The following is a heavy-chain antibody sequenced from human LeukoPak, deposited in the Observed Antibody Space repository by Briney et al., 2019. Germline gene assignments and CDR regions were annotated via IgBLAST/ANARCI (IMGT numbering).Heavy chain of an antibody. CDR2: ISGSGGST. CDR1: GSTFSSYG. CDR3: AKDGTDTYYDFWSGASDHYYYYYMDV. Sequence: SGGSLRLSCAASGSTFSSYGMSWVRQAPGKGLEWVSAISGSGGSTYYADSVKGRFTISRDNSKNTLYLQMNSLRAEDAAVYYCAKDGTDTYYDFWSGASDHYYYYYMDVWGKGTTVTVSS. D-gene: IGHD3-3*01. J-gene: IGHJ6*03. V-gene: IGHV3-23*01.